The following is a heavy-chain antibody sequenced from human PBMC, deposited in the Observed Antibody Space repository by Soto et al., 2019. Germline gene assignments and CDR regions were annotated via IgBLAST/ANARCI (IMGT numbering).Heavy chain of an antibody. Sequence: KASETLSLTCTVSGGSIGSYHWSWVRQPPGKGLEWIASVYYTGTTNYNPSLGSRVTISIDAPGNRFSMEITSVTAADTAIYYCARDKVLTGMFDFWGQGTLVTVSS. CDR1: GGSIGSYH. CDR3: ARDKVLTGMFDF. V-gene: IGHV4-59*01. CDR2: VYYTGTT. J-gene: IGHJ4*02.